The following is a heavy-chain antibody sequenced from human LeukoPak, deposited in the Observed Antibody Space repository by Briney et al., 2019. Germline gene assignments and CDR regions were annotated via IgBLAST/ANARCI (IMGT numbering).Heavy chain of an antibody. CDR2: ITWNSGEI. J-gene: IGHJ3*01. CDR1: GFTFDDYA. CDR3: VKEENPYGSGFDAFDL. V-gene: IGHV3-9*01. Sequence: PGRSLRLSCAASGFTFDDYAMHWVRQAPGKGLEWVSGITWNSGEIDYADSVKGRFTISRDSATKSVYLQMNSLTTEDTALYYCVKEENPYGSGFDAFDLWGQGTMVTVSS. D-gene: IGHD3-10*01.